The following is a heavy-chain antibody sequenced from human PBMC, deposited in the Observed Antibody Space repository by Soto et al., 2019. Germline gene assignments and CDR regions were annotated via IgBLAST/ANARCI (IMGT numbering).Heavy chain of an antibody. D-gene: IGHD6-13*01. CDR2: ISWNSGSI. CDR3: AKDMGSSWPNDAFDI. CDR1: GFTFDDYA. Sequence: GGSLRLSCAASGFTFDDYAMHWVRQAPGKGLEWVSGISWNSGSIGYADSVKGRFTISRDNAKNSLYLQMNSLRAEDTALYYCAKDMGSSWPNDAFDIWGQGTMVTVSS. J-gene: IGHJ3*02. V-gene: IGHV3-9*01.